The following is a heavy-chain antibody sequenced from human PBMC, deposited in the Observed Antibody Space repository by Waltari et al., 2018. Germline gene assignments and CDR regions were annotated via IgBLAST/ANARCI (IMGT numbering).Heavy chain of an antibody. Sequence: QVQLQESGPGLVKPSETLSLTCAVSGYSISSGYFWGWIRQPPGKGLEWIGSIYHSGSTYYNPSLKSRVTISVDTSKNQFSLKLSSVTAADTAVYYCAGEYSSSGYFDYWGQGTLVTVSS. J-gene: IGHJ4*02. D-gene: IGHD6-6*01. CDR3: AGEYSSSGYFDY. CDR2: IYHSGST. V-gene: IGHV4-38-2*02. CDR1: GYSISSGYF.